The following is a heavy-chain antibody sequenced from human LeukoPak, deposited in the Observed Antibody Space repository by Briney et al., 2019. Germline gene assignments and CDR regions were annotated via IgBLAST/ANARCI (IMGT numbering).Heavy chain of an antibody. Sequence: SQTLSLTCAISGDSVSSNSAAWNWLRQSPSRGLEWLGRIYYRSKWYNDYAVSVKSRITINPDTSKNQFSLQLNSVTPEDTAVYYCARALGAYSGYDFKSYYYGMDVWGQGTTVTVSS. CDR2: IYYRSKWYN. CDR1: GDSVSSNSAA. J-gene: IGHJ6*02. V-gene: IGHV6-1*01. D-gene: IGHD5-12*01. CDR3: ARALGAYSGYDFKSYYYGMDV.